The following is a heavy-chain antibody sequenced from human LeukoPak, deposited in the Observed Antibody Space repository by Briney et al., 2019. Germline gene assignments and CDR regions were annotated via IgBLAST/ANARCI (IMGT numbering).Heavy chain of an antibody. CDR3: ARARTAMTYYYYYYMDV. CDR1: GFTFSSYE. D-gene: IGHD5-18*01. CDR2: ISSSGSTI. Sequence: GGSLRLSCAASGFTFSSYEMNWVRQAPGKGLEWVSYISSSGSTIYYADSVKGRFTISRDNAKNSLYLQMNSLRAEDTAVYYCARARTAMTYYYYYYMDVWGKGTTVTITS. V-gene: IGHV3-48*03. J-gene: IGHJ6*03.